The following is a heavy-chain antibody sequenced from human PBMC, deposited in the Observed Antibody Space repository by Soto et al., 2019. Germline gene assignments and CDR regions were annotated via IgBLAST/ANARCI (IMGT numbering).Heavy chain of an antibody. CDR1: GFSLSTSGVG. CDR2: IYWDDDK. CDR3: ARSIAPLFHVDY. D-gene: IGHD3-10*01. Sequence: QITVKESGPTLVKPTQPLTLTCTFSGFSLSTSGVGVGWIRQPPGKALEWLALIYWDDDKRYSPSLMSRPTITKDTSKNPVVHTMTNMHPVDTATYYCARSIAPLFHVDYWGQGTLVTVSA. J-gene: IGHJ4*02. V-gene: IGHV2-5*02.